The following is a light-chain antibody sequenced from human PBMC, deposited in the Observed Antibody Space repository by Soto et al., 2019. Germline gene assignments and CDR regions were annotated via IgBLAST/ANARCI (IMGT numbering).Light chain of an antibody. V-gene: IGKV3-11*01. CDR2: DAS. CDR3: QQRTNWLSST. J-gene: IGKJ5*01. Sequence: EIVLTQSPATLSLSPGERATLSCRASQSVRSYLAWYQQKPGQAPRLLIHDASSRATGIPARFSGSGSGTDFTLTISSLEPVDFAVYYCQQRTNWLSSTFGQGTRLEIK. CDR1: QSVRSY.